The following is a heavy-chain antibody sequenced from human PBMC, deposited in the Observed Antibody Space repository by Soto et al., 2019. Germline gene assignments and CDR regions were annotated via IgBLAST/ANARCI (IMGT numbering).Heavy chain of an antibody. J-gene: IGHJ4*02. Sequence: SETLSLTCTVSGGSISSYYWSWIRQPPGKGLEWIGYIYYSGSTNYNPSLKSRVTISVDTSKNQFSLKLSSVTAADTAVYYCARGSSWDSSGYYYGFDYWGQGTLVTVSS. CDR1: GGSISSYY. D-gene: IGHD3-22*01. CDR3: ARGSSWDSSGYYYGFDY. CDR2: IYYSGST. V-gene: IGHV4-59*01.